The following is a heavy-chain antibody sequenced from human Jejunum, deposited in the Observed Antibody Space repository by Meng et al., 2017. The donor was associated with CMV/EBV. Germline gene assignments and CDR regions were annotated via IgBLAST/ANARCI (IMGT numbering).Heavy chain of an antibody. CDR2: IYSGGDKT. Sequence: QLVESGGGLVQPGGSLRLSCAVSGISVTTNYTTWVRQTPGKGLEWVSVIYSGGDKTYYADSVKGRFTISRDSSRNTLYLQMTSLRAGDTALYYCARGAMSFESWGQGTLVTVSS. CDR1: GISVTTNY. CDR3: ARGAMSFES. J-gene: IGHJ5*01. V-gene: IGHV3-66*01.